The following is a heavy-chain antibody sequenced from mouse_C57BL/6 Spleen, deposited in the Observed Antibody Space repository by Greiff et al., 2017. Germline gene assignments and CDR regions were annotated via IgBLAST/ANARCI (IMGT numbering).Heavy chain of an antibody. Sequence: QVTLKESGPGILQSSQTLSLTCSFSGFSLSTSGMGVSWIRQPSGKGLEWLAHIYWDDDKRYNPSLKSRLTISKDTSRNQVFLKITSVDTADTATYYCARRDNYGSSYSDVWGTGTTVTVSS. CDR3: ARRDNYGSSYSDV. J-gene: IGHJ1*03. CDR2: IYWDDDK. V-gene: IGHV8-12*01. CDR1: GFSLSTSGMG. D-gene: IGHD1-1*01.